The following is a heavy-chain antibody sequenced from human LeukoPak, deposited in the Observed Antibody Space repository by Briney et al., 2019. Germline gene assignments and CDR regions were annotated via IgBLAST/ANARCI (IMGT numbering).Heavy chain of an antibody. CDR1: GYTFTGYY. D-gene: IGHD3-3*01. J-gene: IGHJ5*02. CDR2: INPNSGGT. Sequence: GASVKVSCKASGYTFTGYYMHWVRQAPGQGLEGVGWINPNSGGTNYAQKFQGRVTMTRDTSISTAYMELSRLRSDDTAVYYCARVRDFWSGAFDPWGQGTLVTVSS. V-gene: IGHV1-2*02. CDR3: ARVRDFWSGAFDP.